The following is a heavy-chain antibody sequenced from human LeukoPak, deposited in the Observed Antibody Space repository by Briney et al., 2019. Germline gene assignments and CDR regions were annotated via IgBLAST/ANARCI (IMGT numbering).Heavy chain of an antibody. CDR3: ARGGVYSGWYLY. V-gene: IGHV3-7*03. Sequence: GGSLRLSCAASGLTFSSYWMSWVRQAPGKGLEWVANIKQDGSEKYYVDSVKGRFTISRDNAKNSLYLQMNSLRAEDTAVYYCARGGVYSGWYLYWGQGTLVTVSS. CDR1: GLTFSSYW. D-gene: IGHD6-19*01. J-gene: IGHJ4*02. CDR2: IKQDGSEK.